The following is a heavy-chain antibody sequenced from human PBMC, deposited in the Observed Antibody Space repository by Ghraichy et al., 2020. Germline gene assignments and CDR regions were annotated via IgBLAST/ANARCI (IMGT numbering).Heavy chain of an antibody. J-gene: IGHJ6*02. CDR3: TTDRLRYYYGMDV. CDR2: IKSKTDGGTT. V-gene: IGHV3-15*01. D-gene: IGHD6-25*01. CDR1: GFTFSNAW. Sequence: GGSLRLSCAASGFTFSNAWMSWVRQAPGKGLEWVGRIKSKTDGGTTDYAAPVKGRFTISRDDSKNTLYLQMNSLKTEDTAVYYCTTDRLRYYYGMDVWGQGTTVTVSS.